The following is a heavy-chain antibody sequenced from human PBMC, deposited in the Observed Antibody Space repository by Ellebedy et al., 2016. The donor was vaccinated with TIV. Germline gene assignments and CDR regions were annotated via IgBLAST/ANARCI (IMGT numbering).Heavy chain of an antibody. V-gene: IGHV3-30*18. CDR1: GFTFSSYG. CDR3: AKDAEVLRYFDWLSD. J-gene: IGHJ4*02. D-gene: IGHD3-9*01. CDR2: ISYDGSNK. Sequence: GGSLRLXCAASGFTFSSYGMHWVRQAPGKGLEWVAVISYDGSNKYYADSVKGRFTISRDNSKNTLYLQMNSLRAEDTAVYYCAKDAEVLRYFDWLSDWGQGTLVTVSS.